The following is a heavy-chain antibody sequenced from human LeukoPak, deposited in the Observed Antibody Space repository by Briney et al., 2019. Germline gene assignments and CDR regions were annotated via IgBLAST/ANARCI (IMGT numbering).Heavy chain of an antibody. Sequence: GTSVKVSCKASGFTFTSSAMQWVRQARGQRLEWIGWIVVGSGNTNYAQKFQERVTITRDMSTSTAYMELSSLRSVDTAVYYCAAGGITGTTWTFYYYYYGMDVWGQGTTVTVSS. CDR3: AAGGITGTTWTFYYYYYGMDV. D-gene: IGHD1-7*01. CDR2: IVVGSGNT. CDR1: GFTFTSSA. V-gene: IGHV1-58*02. J-gene: IGHJ6*02.